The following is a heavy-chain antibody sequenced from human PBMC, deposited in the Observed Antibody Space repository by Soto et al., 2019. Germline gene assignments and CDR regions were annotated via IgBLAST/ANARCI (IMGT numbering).Heavy chain of an antibody. CDR3: AKRREGGYYIFDY. D-gene: IGHD3-10*01. J-gene: IGHJ4*02. CDR2: ISGSGEST. CDR1: GFTFSSFA. Sequence: QTGGSLRLSCAASGFTFSSFAMSWVRQAPGKGLEWVSSISGSGESTYYADSVKGRLSISRDNSKNTLYLQMYSLRAEDTAVYYCAKRREGGYYIFDYWGQGTRVTVSS. V-gene: IGHV3-23*01.